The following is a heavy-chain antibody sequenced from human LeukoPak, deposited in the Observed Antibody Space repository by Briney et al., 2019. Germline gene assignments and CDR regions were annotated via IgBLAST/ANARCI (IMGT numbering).Heavy chain of an antibody. CDR3: ARAENAFGGVIAYYYYYMDV. CDR1: GFTFSDYY. CDR2: ISSSGSTI. D-gene: IGHD3-16*02. V-gene: IGHV3-11*04. J-gene: IGHJ6*03. Sequence: PGGSLRLSCAASGFTFSDYYMSWIRQAPGKGLEWVSYISSSGSTIYYADSVKGQFTISRDNAKNSLYLQMNSLRAEDTAVYYCARAENAFGGVIAYYYYYMDVWGKGTTITVSS.